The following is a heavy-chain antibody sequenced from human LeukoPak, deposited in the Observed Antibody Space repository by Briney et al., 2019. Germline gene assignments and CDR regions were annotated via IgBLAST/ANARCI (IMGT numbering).Heavy chain of an antibody. J-gene: IGHJ4*02. V-gene: IGHV4-39*07. CDR3: TRGRGI. CDR2: IYYSGST. D-gene: IGHD3-10*01. Sequence: SETLSLTCTVSGGSISGSSYYWGWIRQPPGKGLEWIGSIYYSGSTYYNPSLKSRVTMSVDTSKNQFSLKLSSVTATDTVVYYCTRGRGIWGQGTLVTVSS. CDR1: GGSISGSSYY.